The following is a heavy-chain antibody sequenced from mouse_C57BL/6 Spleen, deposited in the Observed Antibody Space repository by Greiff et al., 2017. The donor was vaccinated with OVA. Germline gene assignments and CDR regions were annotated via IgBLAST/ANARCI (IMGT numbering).Heavy chain of an antibody. CDR1: GYAFTNYL. J-gene: IGHJ4*01. Sequence: QVQLQQSGAELVRPGTSVKVSCKASGYAFTNYLIEWVKQRPGQGLEWIGVINPGSGGTNYNEKFKGKATLTADKSSSTAYMQLSSLTSEDSAVYFCARGLHYAMDYWGQGTSVTVSS. CDR2: INPGSGGT. CDR3: ARGLHYAMDY. V-gene: IGHV1-54*01. D-gene: IGHD2-10*01.